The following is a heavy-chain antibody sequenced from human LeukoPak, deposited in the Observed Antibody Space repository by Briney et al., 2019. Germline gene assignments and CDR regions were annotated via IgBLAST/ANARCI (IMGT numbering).Heavy chain of an antibody. CDR1: GFTFSSYG. V-gene: IGHV3-30*02. Sequence: SGGSLRLSCAASGFTFSSYGMHWVRQAPGKGLEWVAFIRYNGNNQYYADSVKGRFTISRDNSKNTLYLQMNSLRAEDTAVYYCARDARYLVPSYYYYYMDVWGKGTTVTISS. CDR2: IRYNGNNQ. CDR3: ARDARYLVPSYYYYYMDV. D-gene: IGHD2-2*01. J-gene: IGHJ6*03.